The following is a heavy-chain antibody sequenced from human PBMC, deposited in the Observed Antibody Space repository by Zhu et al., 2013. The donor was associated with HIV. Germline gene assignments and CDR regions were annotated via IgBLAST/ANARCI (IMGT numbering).Heavy chain of an antibody. CDR2: VTGSGRGGTT. CDR3: ARDPLWIGELFLSYWYFDL. D-gene: IGHD3-10*01. Sequence: EVQLLETGGGFVQPGGSLRLSCAASGFTFSSYAMSWVRQAPGRGLEWVSTVTGSGRGGTTFYADSVKGRFAISRDNSKNTLYLQMSSLRAEDTAVYYCARDPLWIGELFLSYWYFDLVGPWHPGHCLL. CDR1: GFTFSSYA. J-gene: IGHJ2*01. V-gene: IGHV3-23*01.